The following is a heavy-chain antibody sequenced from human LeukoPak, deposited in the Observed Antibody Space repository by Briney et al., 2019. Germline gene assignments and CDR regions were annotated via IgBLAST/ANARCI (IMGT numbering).Heavy chain of an antibody. V-gene: IGHV4-59*12. D-gene: IGHD6-13*01. J-gene: IGHJ5*02. CDR2: IYYSGST. CDR1: GGSISSYY. CDR3: ARVSSSWYRDWFDP. Sequence: SETLSLTCTVSGGSISSYYWSWIRQPPGKGQEWIGYIYYSGSTNYNPSLKSRVTISVDTSKNQFSLKLSSVTAADTAVYYCARVSSSWYRDWFDPWGQGTLVTVSS.